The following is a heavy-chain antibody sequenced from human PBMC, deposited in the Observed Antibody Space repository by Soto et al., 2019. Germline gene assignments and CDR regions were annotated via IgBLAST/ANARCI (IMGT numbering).Heavy chain of an antibody. CDR3: GRLGFDYVFLGVYYTGHNYYGIAV. Sequence: GESLKISCKGSGYSFTSYWIGWVRQMPGKGLEWMGIIYPGDSDTTYNPSFQGQVTISADKSINTVYLQWSSLKASDTATYYCGRLGFDYVFLGVYYTGHNYYGIAVGGQGTRVTVSS. CDR1: GYSFTSYW. D-gene: IGHD3-3*01. V-gene: IGHV5-51*01. J-gene: IGHJ6*02. CDR2: IYPGDSDT.